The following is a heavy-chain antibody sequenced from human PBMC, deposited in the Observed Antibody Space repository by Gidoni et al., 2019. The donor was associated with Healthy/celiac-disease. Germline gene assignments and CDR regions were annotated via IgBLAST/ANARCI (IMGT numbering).Heavy chain of an antibody. Sequence: QVQLVESGGGVVQPGRSLRLSCAASGFTFSSYGMHWVRQAPGKGLEWVAVISYDGSNKYYADSVKGRFTISRDNSKNTLYLQMNSLRAEDTAVYYCARERYSSSWPTSWFDPWGQGTLVTVSS. D-gene: IGHD6-13*01. CDR1: GFTFSSYG. CDR3: ARERYSSSWPTSWFDP. J-gene: IGHJ5*02. V-gene: IGHV3-30*03. CDR2: ISYDGSNK.